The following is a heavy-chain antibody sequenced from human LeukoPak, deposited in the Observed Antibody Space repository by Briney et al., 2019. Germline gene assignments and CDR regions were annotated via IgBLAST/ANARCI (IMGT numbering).Heavy chain of an antibody. J-gene: IGHJ6*02. CDR3: ARGEEIVGVVRGMDV. V-gene: IGHV3-48*03. CDR2: ISSSGSTI. Sequence: GGSLRLSCAASGFTSSSYEMNWVRQAPGKGLEWVSYISSSGSTIYYADSVKGRFTISRDNAKNSLYLQMNSLRAEDTAVYYCARGEEIVGVVRGMDVWGQGTTVTVSS. CDR1: GFTSSSYE. D-gene: IGHD1-26*01.